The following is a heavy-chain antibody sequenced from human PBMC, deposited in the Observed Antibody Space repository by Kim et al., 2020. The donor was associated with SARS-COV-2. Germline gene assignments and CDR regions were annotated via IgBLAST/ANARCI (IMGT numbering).Heavy chain of an antibody. J-gene: IGHJ4*02. V-gene: IGHV1-18*01. Sequence: NTNYAQKLQGRVTMTTDTSTSTAYMELRSLRSDDTAVYYCARDSSYYFDYWGQGTLVTVSS. CDR3: ARDSSYYFDY. CDR2: NT.